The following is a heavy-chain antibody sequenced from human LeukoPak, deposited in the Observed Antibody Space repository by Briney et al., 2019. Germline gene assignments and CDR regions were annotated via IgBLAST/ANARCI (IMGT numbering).Heavy chain of an antibody. CDR1: GFIFNAYT. D-gene: IGHD3-16*01. J-gene: IGHJ6*03. Sequence: PGGSLRLSCAASGFIFNAYTMDWVRQAPGKGLEWVASISTSSNYIYYADSVKGRFTTSIDNAKDSPFLQMNSLRAEDTAVYYWVREGEMGNFHYYVDVWGKGTSVIVSS. CDR3: VREGEMGNFHYYVDV. V-gene: IGHV3-21*01. CDR2: ISTSSNYI.